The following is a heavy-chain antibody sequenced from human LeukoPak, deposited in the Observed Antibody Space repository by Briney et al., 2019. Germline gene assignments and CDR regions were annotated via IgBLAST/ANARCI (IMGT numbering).Heavy chain of an antibody. D-gene: IGHD4-17*01. CDR2: IEGTHSNI. V-gene: IGHV3-48*02. CDR3: ARDRDYAFDS. J-gene: IGHJ4*02. Sequence: PGGSLRLSCAASGFTFSIYSMNWVRQAPGKGLEWVSYIEGTHSNIYYADSVKGRFTISRDDAKNSLYLQMNSLRDEDTAVYYCARDRDYAFDSWGQGTLVTVSS. CDR1: GFTFSIYS.